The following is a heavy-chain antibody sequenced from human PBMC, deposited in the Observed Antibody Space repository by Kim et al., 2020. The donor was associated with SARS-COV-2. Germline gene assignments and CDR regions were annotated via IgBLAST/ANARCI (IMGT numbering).Heavy chain of an antibody. Sequence: GQTEYAGSVKGRFTISRDDSKSIAYLQMNSLKIEDTGVYFCTSGERDFDQWGQGTLVTVSS. D-gene: IGHD6-25*01. V-gene: IGHV3-49*02. CDR3: TSGERDFDQ. CDR2: GQT. J-gene: IGHJ4*02.